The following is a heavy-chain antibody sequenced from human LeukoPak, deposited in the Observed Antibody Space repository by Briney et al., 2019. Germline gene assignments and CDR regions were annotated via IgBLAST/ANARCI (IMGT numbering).Heavy chain of an antibody. CDR1: GYSFTSYW. CDR2: TYPGDSDT. J-gene: IGHJ4*02. V-gene: IGHV5-51*01. Sequence: GEALMISGKGSGYSFTSYWIGSVRQMTRKGLEWMEITYPGDSDTRYSPSFQGQVTISADKSISTAYLQWSSLKASDTAMYYCARLEDCGGDCYGPFDYWGQGTLVTVSS. CDR3: ARLEDCGGDCYGPFDY. D-gene: IGHD2-21*02.